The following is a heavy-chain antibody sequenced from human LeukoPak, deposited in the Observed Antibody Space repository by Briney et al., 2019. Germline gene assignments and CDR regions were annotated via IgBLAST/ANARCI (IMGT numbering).Heavy chain of an antibody. J-gene: IGHJ4*02. D-gene: IGHD3-16*02. CDR2: IKSKTDGGTT. V-gene: IGHV3-15*07. Sequence: GGSLRLSCAASGFTFSNAWMNWVRQAPGKGLEWVGRIKSKTDGGTTDYAAPVKGRFTISRDDSKNTLYLQMNSLKTEDTAVYYCTTTYYDYVWGSYRKHLDYWGRGTLVTVSS. CDR1: GFTFSNAW. CDR3: TTTYYDYVWGSYRKHLDY.